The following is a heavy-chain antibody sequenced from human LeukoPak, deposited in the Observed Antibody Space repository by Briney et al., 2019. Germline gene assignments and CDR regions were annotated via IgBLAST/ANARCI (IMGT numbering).Heavy chain of an antibody. Sequence: PSETLSLTCTVSGGSISSYYWSWIRQPPGKGLEWIGYIYYSGSTNYNPSLKSRVTISVDTSKNQFSLKLSSVTAADTAVYYCARHDTPEYNWNYVFDYWGQGTLVTVSS. CDR2: IYYSGST. D-gene: IGHD1-7*01. CDR1: GGSISSYY. V-gene: IGHV4-59*08. J-gene: IGHJ4*02. CDR3: ARHDTPEYNWNYVFDY.